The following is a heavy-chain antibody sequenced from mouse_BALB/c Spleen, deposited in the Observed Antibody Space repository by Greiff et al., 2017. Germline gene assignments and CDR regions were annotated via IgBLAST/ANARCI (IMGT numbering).Heavy chain of an antibody. CDR2: ISSGGSYT. J-gene: IGHJ3*01. CDR1: GFTFSSYA. Sequence: EVKLVESGGGLVKPGGSLKLSCAASGFTFSSYAMSWVRQSPEKRLEWVAEISSGGSYTYYPDTVTGRFTISRDNAKNTLYLEMSSLRSEDTAMYYCAREGGNYPAYWGQGTLVTVSA. CDR3: AREGGNYPAY. V-gene: IGHV5-9-4*01. D-gene: IGHD2-1*01.